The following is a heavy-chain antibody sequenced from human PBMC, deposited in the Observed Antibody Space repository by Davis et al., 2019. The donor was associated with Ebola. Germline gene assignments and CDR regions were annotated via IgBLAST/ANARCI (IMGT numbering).Heavy chain of an antibody. D-gene: IGHD5-24*01. J-gene: IGHJ4*02. CDR2: INSDGSSA. CDR1: GFTFSSYS. V-gene: IGHV3-74*01. Sequence: HTGGSLRLSCAASGFTFSSYSMNWVRQAPGKGLVWVSRINSDGSSADYADSVKGRFTVSRDNAKNTVYLQLHSLRAEDTAVYYCARDAREMATNYWGQGTLVTVSS. CDR3: ARDAREMATNY.